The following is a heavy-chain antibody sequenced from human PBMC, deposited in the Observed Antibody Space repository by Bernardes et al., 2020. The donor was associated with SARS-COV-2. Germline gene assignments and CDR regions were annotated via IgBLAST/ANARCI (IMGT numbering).Heavy chain of an antibody. CDR1: GFTFSSYT. V-gene: IGHV3-21*06. CDR3: ARVDCSKLYYFDY. D-gene: IGHD4-4*01. J-gene: IGHJ4*02. CDR2: ISTSSSYI. Sequence: GEYQRLSCAASGFTFSSYTMNWVRQAPGKGLEWISSISTSSSYISYSDSVRGRFTISRDNAKNSVSLQMNSLRAEDTAFYYCARVDCSKLYYFDYWGQGTPVTVSS.